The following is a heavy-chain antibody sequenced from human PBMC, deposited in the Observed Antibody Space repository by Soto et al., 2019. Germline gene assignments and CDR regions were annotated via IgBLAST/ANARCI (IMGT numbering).Heavy chain of an antibody. CDR3: ARDNGMVRGVFHWFDP. V-gene: IGHV1-69*04. D-gene: IGHD3-10*01. J-gene: IGHJ5*02. CDR2: IIPILGIA. CDR1: GGTYRTYT. Sequence: AVTSYSQASGGTYRTYTISWGRRAPGPGLEWSGRIIPILGIANYAHKFQGRVTITADKTTSTAYMELSSLRFEDTAVYYCARDNGMVRGVFHWFDPWCQGTLV.